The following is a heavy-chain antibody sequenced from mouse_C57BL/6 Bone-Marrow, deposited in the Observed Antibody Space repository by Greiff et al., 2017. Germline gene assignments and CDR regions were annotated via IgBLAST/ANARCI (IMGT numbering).Heavy chain of an antibody. D-gene: IGHD2-1*01. CDR1: GFSLTSYG. J-gene: IGHJ4*01. V-gene: IGHV2-2*01. CDR3: ARPIYYGNYDAMDY. CDR2: IWSGGST. Sequence: VMLVESGPGLVQPSQSLSITCTVSGFSLTSYGVHWVRQSPGKGLEWLGVIWSGGSTDYNAAFISRLSISKDNSKSQVFFKMNSLQADDTAIYYCARPIYYGNYDAMDYWGQGTSVTVSS.